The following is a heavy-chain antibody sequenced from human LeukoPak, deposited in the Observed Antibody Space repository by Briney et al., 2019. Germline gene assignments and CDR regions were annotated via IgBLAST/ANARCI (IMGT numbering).Heavy chain of an antibody. J-gene: IGHJ4*02. CDR2: ISGSGGST. CDR1: GFTFSSYA. CDR3: AKGRRFLEWLFPSIFDY. V-gene: IGHV3-23*01. D-gene: IGHD3-3*01. Sequence: PGGSLRLSCAASGFTFSSYAMSWVRQAPGKGLEWVSAISGSGGSTYYADSVKGRFTISRDNSKNTLYLQMNSLRAEDTAVYYCAKGRRFLEWLFPSIFDYWGQGTLVTVSS.